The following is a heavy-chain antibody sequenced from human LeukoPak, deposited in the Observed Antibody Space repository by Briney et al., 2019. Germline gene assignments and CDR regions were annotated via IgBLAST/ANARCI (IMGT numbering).Heavy chain of an antibody. CDR2: ISGSGGST. V-gene: IGHV3-23*01. CDR3: ARVVGVQQLVNGYYDTSGYVDY. CDR1: GFIFSTYS. D-gene: IGHD3-22*01. Sequence: PGGSLRLSCTASGFIFSTYSMNWVRQAPGKGLEWVSAISGSGGSTYYADSVKGRFTISRDNSKNTLYLQMNSLRAEDTAVYYCARVVGVQQLVNGYYDTSGYVDYWGQGTLVTVSS. J-gene: IGHJ4*02.